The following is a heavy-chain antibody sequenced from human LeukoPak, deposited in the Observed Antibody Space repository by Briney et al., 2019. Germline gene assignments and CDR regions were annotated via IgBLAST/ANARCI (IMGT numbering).Heavy chain of an antibody. D-gene: IGHD3-22*01. CDR3: ARRSPTGITMIVVVTRPHYFDY. CDR1: GGSFSGYY. Sequence: PSETLSPTCAVYGGSFSGYYWSWIRQPPGKGLEWIGEINHSGSTNYNPSLKSRVTISVDTSKNQFSLKLSSVTAADTAVYYCARRSPTGITMIVVVTRPHYFDYWGQGTLVTVSS. CDR2: INHSGST. J-gene: IGHJ4*02. V-gene: IGHV4-34*01.